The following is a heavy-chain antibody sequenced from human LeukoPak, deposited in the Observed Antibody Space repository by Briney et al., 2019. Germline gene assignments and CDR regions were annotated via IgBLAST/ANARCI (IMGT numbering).Heavy chain of an antibody. CDR2: IIPIFGTA. CDR1: GGTFSSYA. J-gene: IGHJ6*03. V-gene: IGHV1-69*01. D-gene: IGHD6-25*01. CDR3: ARGGPAEGYYYYMDV. Sequence: SVKVSCKASGGTFSSYALSWVRQAPGQGLEWMGGIIPIFGTANYAQKFQGRVTITADESTSTAYMELSSLRSEDTAVYYCARGGPAEGYYYYMDVWGKGTTVTVSS.